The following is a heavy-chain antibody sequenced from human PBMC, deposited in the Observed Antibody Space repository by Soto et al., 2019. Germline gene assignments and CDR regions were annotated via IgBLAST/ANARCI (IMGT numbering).Heavy chain of an antibody. CDR1: GGSISSYY. Sequence: SETLSLTCAVSGGSISSYYWSWIRQPPGKGLEWIGYIYYSGSTNYNPSLKSRVTISVDTSKNQFSLKLSSVTAADTAVYYCARVVRTGTTYYYYGMDVWGQGTTATVSS. J-gene: IGHJ6*02. CDR3: ARVVRTGTTYYYYGMDV. CDR2: IYYSGST. D-gene: IGHD1-7*01. V-gene: IGHV4-59*01.